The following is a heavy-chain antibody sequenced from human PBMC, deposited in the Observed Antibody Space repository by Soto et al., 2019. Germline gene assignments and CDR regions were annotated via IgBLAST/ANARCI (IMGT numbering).Heavy chain of an antibody. CDR1: GFTFSDYY. D-gene: IGHD3-22*01. CDR3: AREGAYDSSGYPGDY. CDR2: ISSSSSYT. Sequence: QVQLVESGGGLVKPGGSLRLSCAASGFTFSDYYMSWIRQAPGKGLEWVSYISSSSSYTNYADSVKGRFTISRDNAKNSPYLQMNSLRAEDTAVYYCAREGAYDSSGYPGDYWGQGTLVTVSS. J-gene: IGHJ4*02. V-gene: IGHV3-11*05.